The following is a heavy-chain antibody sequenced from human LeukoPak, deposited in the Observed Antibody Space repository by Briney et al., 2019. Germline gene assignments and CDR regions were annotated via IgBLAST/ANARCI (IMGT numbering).Heavy chain of an antibody. J-gene: IGHJ3*01. V-gene: IGHV3-7*05. D-gene: IGHD6-19*01. CDR3: ARLYSGAWYLAFDV. CDR1: GLTFSSYW. CDR2: IRQDGSEK. Sequence: GGSLRLSCAASGLTFSSYWMSWVRQAPGKGLEWVANIRQDGSEKYYVDSVKGRFTISRDNAKNSLYLQMNSLRAEDTAVYYCARLYSGAWYLAFDVWGQGTMVTVSS.